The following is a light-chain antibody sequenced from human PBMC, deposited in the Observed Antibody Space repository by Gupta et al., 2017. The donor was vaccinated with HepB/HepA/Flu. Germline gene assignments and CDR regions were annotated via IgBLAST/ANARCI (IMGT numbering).Light chain of an antibody. V-gene: IGLV10-54*04. J-gene: IGLJ2*01. CDR3: SAWDSSLNVQV. CDR2: RNN. CDR1: NNNVGNQG. Sequence: QAGLTQPPSVSKGLGQTATLTCTGNNNNVGNQGAAWLQQHQGHPPKSLSYRNNDRPSGISERFSASNSGNTAYLTITGLQPEDEADYYCSAWDSSLNVQVFGGGTKL.